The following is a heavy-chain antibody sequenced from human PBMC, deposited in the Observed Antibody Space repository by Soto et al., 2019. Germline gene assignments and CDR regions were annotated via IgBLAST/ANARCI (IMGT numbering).Heavy chain of an antibody. CDR3: AIGLGSYYDSSGYSRPYYYYVMDV. CDR2: IRFDGSNI. D-gene: IGHD3-22*01. J-gene: IGHJ6*02. Sequence: GGSLRLSCAASGIIFNGFGMHWVRQAPGKGLEWVAVIRFDGSNIYYADSVKGRFTISRDNSKNTLYLQMNSLRAEDTAVYYCAIGLGSYYDSSGYSRPYYYYVMDVWGQGSTVTVSS. CDR1: GIIFNGFG. V-gene: IGHV3-30*02.